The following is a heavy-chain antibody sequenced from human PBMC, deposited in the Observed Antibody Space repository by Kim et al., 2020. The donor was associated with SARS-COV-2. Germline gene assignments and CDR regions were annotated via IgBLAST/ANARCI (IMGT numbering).Heavy chain of an antibody. CDR2: IYYSGST. CDR3: ARQGGGRVGASYYFDY. J-gene: IGHJ4*01. D-gene: IGHD1-26*01. V-gene: IGHV4-39*01. CDR1: GGSISSSSYY. Sequence: SETLSLTCTVSGGSISSSSYYWGWIRQPPGKGLEWIGSIYYSGSTYYNPSLKSRVTISVDTSKNQFSLKLSSVTAADTAVYYCARQGGGRVGASYYFDYW.